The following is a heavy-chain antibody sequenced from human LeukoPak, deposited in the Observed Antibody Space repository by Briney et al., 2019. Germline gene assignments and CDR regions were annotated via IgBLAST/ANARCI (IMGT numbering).Heavy chain of an antibody. J-gene: IGHJ5*02. D-gene: IGHD2-21*02. CDR1: GFTFSSYE. CDR3: AKPLAYCGGDCYLRWFDP. Sequence: HPGGSLRLSCAASGFTFSSYEMNWVRQAPGKGLEWVSAISGSGGSTYYADSVKGRFTISRDNSKNTLYLQMNSLRAEDTAVYYCAKPLAYCGGDCYLRWFDPWGQGTLVTVSS. V-gene: IGHV3-23*01. CDR2: ISGSGGST.